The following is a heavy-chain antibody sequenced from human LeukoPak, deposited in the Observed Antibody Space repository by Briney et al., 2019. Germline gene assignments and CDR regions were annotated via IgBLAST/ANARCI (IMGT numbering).Heavy chain of an antibody. CDR2: IYYSGST. D-gene: IGHD1-14*01. V-gene: IGHV4-39*01. CDR3: ARGGRTGDY. J-gene: IGHJ4*02. Sequence: SETLSLTCTVSGGSISGSSYYWGWIRQPPGKGLEWIGSIYYSGSTYYNPSLKSRVTISVDTSKNQFSLKLNSVTATDTAVYYCARGGRTGDYWGQGTLVTVSS. CDR1: GGSISGSSYY.